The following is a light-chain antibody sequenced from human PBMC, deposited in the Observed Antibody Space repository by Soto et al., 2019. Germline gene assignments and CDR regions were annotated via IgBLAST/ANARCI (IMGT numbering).Light chain of an antibody. V-gene: IGLV1-40*01. J-gene: IGLJ1*01. CDR2: GNT. Sequence: QSVLTQPPSVSGAPGQRVTISGTGGSSNIGSTYDVQWYQQLPVTAPKILIHGNTNRPSGVPDRFSGSKSGTSASLAITGLQADDEAYYYCQSYDDSLSVHYVFGTGTKLTVL. CDR1: SSNIGSTYD. CDR3: QSYDDSLSVHYV.